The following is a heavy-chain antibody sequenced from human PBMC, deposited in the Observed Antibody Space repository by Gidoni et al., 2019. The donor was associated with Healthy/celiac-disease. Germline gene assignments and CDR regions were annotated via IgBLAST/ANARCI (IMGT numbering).Heavy chain of an antibody. CDR3: AKSSRYCSGGSCHYFDY. CDR2: ISGSGGST. J-gene: IGHJ4*02. V-gene: IGHV3-23*01. D-gene: IGHD2-15*01. Sequence: EVQLLESGGGLVQHGGSLRLSCAASGFTFSSYAMSWVRQAPGKGLELVSAISGSGGSTYYADSVKGRFTISRDNSKNTLYLQMNSLRAEDTAVYYCAKSSRYCSGGSCHYFDYWGQGTLVTVSS. CDR1: GFTFSSYA.